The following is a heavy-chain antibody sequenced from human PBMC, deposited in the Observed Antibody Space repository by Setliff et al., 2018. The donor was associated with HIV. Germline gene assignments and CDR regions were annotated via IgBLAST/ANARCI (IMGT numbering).Heavy chain of an antibody. CDR3: ARLNEGYWFDS. V-gene: IGHV5-51*01. CDR1: EYSFSNYW. Sequence: GESLKISCKASEYSFSNYWIGWVRQMPGKGLEWMGIIYPGDSDIRYSPSFRGQVTLSVDKSINTAYLQWSSLSASDTAKYFCARLNEGYWFDSRGQGALVTVSS. CDR2: IYPGDSDI. J-gene: IGHJ5*01.